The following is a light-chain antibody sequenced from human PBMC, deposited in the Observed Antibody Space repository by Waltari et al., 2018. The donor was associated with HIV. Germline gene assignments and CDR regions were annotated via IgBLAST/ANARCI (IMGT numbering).Light chain of an antibody. CDR2: EVT. CDR1: GRDLDHD. V-gene: IGLV2-14*01. CDR3: TSYLSSSSPE. Sequence: QSALAQPASVSGSPGKSITIPCTGVGRDLDHDVSWYQHHPGKAPKVIIYEVTNRPSGVSHRFSGSKSGNTASLTISGLQSEDEADYFCTSYLSSSSPEFGGGTRVTVL. J-gene: IGLJ3*02.